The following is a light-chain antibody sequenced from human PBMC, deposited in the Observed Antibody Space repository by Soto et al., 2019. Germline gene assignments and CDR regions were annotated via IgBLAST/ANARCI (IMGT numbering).Light chain of an antibody. J-gene: IGLJ7*01. Sequence: QSALTQPASVSGSPGQSITISCTGTSSDVGSYNLVSWYQQHPGKAPKLIIYVGSKRPSGVSNRFSGSKSVNTASLTISGLQAEDEADYYCCSYAGSRVFGGGTQLTVL. CDR3: CSYAGSRV. CDR2: VGS. CDR1: SSDVGSYNL. V-gene: IGLV2-23*01.